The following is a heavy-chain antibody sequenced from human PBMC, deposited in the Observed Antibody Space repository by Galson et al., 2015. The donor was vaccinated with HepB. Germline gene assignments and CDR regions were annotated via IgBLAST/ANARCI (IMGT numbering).Heavy chain of an antibody. CDR3: ARADYYDSSGYYRSYWYCDL. D-gene: IGHD3-22*01. V-gene: IGHV5-51*01. Sequence: QSGAEVTKPGESLKISCKGSGYSFTSYWIGWVRQMPGKGLEWMGIIYPGDSDTRYSPSFQGQVTTSADKSISIAYLQWSSLKASDTAMYYCARADYYDSSGYYRSYWYCDLWGRGTLVTVSS. CDR1: GYSFTSYW. CDR2: IYPGDSDT. J-gene: IGHJ2*01.